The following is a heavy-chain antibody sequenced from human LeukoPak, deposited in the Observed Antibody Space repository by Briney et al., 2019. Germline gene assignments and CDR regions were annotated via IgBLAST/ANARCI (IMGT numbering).Heavy chain of an antibody. CDR1: GHTFTGYY. Sequence: ASVKVSCKASGHTFTGYYMHWVRQAPGQGLEWMGWINPNSGGTNYAQKFQGRVTMTRDTSISTAYMELSRLRSDDTAVYYCARVGPGIAAAFGYWGQGTLVTVSS. V-gene: IGHV1-2*02. CDR3: ARVGPGIAAAFGY. CDR2: INPNSGGT. J-gene: IGHJ4*02. D-gene: IGHD6-13*01.